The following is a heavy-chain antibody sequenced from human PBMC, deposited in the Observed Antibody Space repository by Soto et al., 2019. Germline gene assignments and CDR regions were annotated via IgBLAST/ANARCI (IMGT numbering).Heavy chain of an antibody. Sequence: SETLSLTCSVSGGSISSGDYYWNWIRQPPGKGLEWIGHIYYSGSTYYNSSLKSRVTISLYTSQNQFSLKLSSVTAADTAVYYCASTNYYDISVRAFDIWGQGTMVTLSS. J-gene: IGHJ3*02. CDR2: IYYSGST. CDR1: GGSISSGDYY. D-gene: IGHD3-22*01. CDR3: ASTNYYDISVRAFDI. V-gene: IGHV4-30-4*01.